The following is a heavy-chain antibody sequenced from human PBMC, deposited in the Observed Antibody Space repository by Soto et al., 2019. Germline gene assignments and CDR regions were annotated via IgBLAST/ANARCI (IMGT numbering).Heavy chain of an antibody. CDR2: IIPILGTA. V-gene: IGHV1-69*01. J-gene: IGHJ4*02. CDR1: GGAFSSYA. CDR3: ARSELNWNQLDH. Sequence: VQLVQSGAEVKTPGSSMKVSCLASGGAFSSYAISWVRQAPGQGLEWMGGIIPILGTANYAQKFQDRVTITADESTTTAYMELSSLRSEDTAVYYCARSELNWNQLDHWGQGTLVTVSS. D-gene: IGHD1-1*01.